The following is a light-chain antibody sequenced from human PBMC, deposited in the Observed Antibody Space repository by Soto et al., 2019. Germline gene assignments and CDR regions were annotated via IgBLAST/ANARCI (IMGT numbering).Light chain of an antibody. CDR3: QSYDRSVVV. CDR2: EDN. J-gene: IGLJ2*01. Sequence: NFMLTQPHSVSESPGKTVTISCTRSSGSIASNYVQWYQQRPGSAPTTVIYEDNRRPSGVPDRFSGSIDSSSNSASLTISGLKTEDEADYYCQSYDRSVVVFGGGTKLTVL. V-gene: IGLV6-57*03. CDR1: SGSIASNY.